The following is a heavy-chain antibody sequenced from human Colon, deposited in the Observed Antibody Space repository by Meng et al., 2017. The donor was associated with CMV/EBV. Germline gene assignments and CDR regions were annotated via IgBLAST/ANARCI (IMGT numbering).Heavy chain of an antibody. J-gene: IGHJ4*02. CDR1: GFTFSRYS. Sequence: EVQLVESGGGLVKQGGSVTLSCAASGFTFSRYSMSWVRQAPGKGLEWVSSISTRPSTDYADSVKGRFTVSRDNAKNSLYLQMNSLRAEDTAVYYCARWRELQGGAYSFDYWGQGTLVTVSS. V-gene: IGHV3-21*01. D-gene: IGHD2-15*01. CDR2: ISTRPST. CDR3: ARWRELQGGAYSFDY.